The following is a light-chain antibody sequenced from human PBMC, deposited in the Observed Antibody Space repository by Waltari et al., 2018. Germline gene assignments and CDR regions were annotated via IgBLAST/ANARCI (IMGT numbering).Light chain of an antibody. CDR3: QQYSGSPRT. Sequence: EHVLTQSPGTLSLSPGEGAALSCRASQIVISDSLAWYQHKPGQAPRLLIYGASNRATGIPDRFSGSGSGTEFTLTISSLEPEDFAIYYCQQYSGSPRTFGQGTKVEIK. CDR2: GAS. CDR1: QIVISDS. J-gene: IGKJ1*01. V-gene: IGKV3-20*01.